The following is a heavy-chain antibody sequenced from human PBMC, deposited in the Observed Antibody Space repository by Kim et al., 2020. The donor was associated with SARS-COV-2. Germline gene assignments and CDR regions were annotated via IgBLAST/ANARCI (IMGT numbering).Heavy chain of an antibody. J-gene: IGHJ6*01. Sequence: SLRLSCVAPGNKIFGYGVHWVRQVPGKGLEWVSGVFLEGGRTGNADSVKGRFTAPRDNAKNSVYLQMKSLRVEETAIYNCVKKSVAACADVWGPGTT. CDR1: GNKIFGYG. D-gene: IGHD6-25*01. CDR3: VKKSVAACADV. V-gene: IGHV3-9*01. CDR2: VFLEGGRT.